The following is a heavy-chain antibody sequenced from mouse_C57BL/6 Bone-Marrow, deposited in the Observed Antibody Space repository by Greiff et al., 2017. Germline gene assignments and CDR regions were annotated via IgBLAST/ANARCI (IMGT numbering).Heavy chain of an antibody. CDR3: ARGGDPYAMDY. CDR1: GYTFTSYG. V-gene: IGHV1-81*01. Sequence: VQLQQSGAELARPGASVKLSCKASGYTFTSYGISWVKQRTGQGLEWIGEIYPRSGNTYYNEKVKGKATLTADKSSSTAYMELRSLTSEDSAVYFCARGGDPYAMDYWGQGTSVTVSS. CDR2: IYPRSGNT. J-gene: IGHJ4*01.